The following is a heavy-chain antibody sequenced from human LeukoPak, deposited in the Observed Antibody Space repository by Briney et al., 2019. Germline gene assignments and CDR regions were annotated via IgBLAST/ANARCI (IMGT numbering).Heavy chain of an antibody. CDR3: AKATYHYYGSGSYSLDY. CDR2: IRTVGDNP. J-gene: IGHJ4*02. Sequence: GGSLRLSCVASGFQFSSFAMSWVRQAPGRGLQWVSAIRTVGDNPSYADSVRGRFTISRDNSKNTLYLQMNSLRAEDTAVYYCAKATYHYYGSGSYSLDYWGQGTLVTVSS. V-gene: IGHV3-23*01. CDR1: GFQFSSFA. D-gene: IGHD3-10*01.